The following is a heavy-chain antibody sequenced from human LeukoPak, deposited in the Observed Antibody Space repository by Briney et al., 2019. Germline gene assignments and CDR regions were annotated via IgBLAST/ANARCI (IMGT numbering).Heavy chain of an antibody. Sequence: PNIGTTAYAPKFQGRFPMTSNTSISTAYMELSSLRSEDTAVYYCARGYYFKARSNAFDIWGQGTMVTVSS. D-gene: IGHD3-22*01. CDR3: ARGYYFKARSNAFDI. V-gene: IGHV1-8*01. J-gene: IGHJ3*02. CDR2: PNIGTT.